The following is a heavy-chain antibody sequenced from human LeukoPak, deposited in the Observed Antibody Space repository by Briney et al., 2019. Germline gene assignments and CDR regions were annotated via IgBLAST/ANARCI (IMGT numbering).Heavy chain of an antibody. CDR3: ATFRGPWGFQH. Sequence: SETLSLTCTVSGGSINTYSWSWIRQPPGKGLEWIGNIFYSGSTNYNPSLKSRVTISVDTSKNQFSLRLGSVTAADTAVYYCATFRGPWGFQHWGQGTLVTVSS. D-gene: IGHD3-16*01. V-gene: IGHV4-59*01. CDR1: GGSINTYS. CDR2: IFYSGST. J-gene: IGHJ1*01.